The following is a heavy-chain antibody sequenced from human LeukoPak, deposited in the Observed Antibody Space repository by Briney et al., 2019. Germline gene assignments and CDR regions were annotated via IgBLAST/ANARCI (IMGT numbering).Heavy chain of an antibody. CDR1: GFTFSSYS. J-gene: IGHJ6*03. CDR2: ISSSSSYI. CDR3: XXXXXXXXYYYYYYYYMDV. V-gene: IGHV3-21*01. Sequence: GGSLRLSCAASGFTFSSYSMNWVRQAPGKGLEWVSSISSSSSYIYYADSVKGRFTISRDNAKNSLYLQMNSLRAEDTAVYYFXXXXXXXXYYYYYYYYMDVWGKGTTVTVSS.